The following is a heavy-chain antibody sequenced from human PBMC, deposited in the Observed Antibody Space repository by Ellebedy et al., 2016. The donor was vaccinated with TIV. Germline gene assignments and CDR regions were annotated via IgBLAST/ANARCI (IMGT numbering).Heavy chain of an antibody. D-gene: IGHD4-17*01. Sequence: GESLKISCTASGFTLTNYWMTWVRQAPGKGLEWVANINEDGTKKHYVDSMNGRFTISRDNAGNSLYLQMKGLGAEDTAVYYCARAIYGASYLWGRGTLVTVSS. CDR3: ARAIYGASYL. V-gene: IGHV3-7*01. CDR1: GFTLTNYW. CDR2: INEDGTKK. J-gene: IGHJ2*01.